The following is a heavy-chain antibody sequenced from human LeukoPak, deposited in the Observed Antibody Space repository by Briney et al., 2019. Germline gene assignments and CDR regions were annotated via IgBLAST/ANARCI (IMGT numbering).Heavy chain of an antibody. D-gene: IGHD2-15*01. V-gene: IGHV3-23*01. J-gene: IGHJ4*02. CDR3: AKAYSSGLVYFDY. CDR1: GFTFDDYG. Sequence: GGSLRLSCEASGFTFDDYGMSWVRQAPGKGLEWVSAISGSGGSTYYADSVKGRFTISRDNSKNTLYLQMNSLRAEDTAVCYCAKAYSSGLVYFDYWGQGTLVTVSS. CDR2: ISGSGGST.